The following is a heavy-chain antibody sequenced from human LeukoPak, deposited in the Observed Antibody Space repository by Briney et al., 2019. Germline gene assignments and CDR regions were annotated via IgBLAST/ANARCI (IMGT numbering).Heavy chain of an antibody. Sequence: GGSLRLSCAASGFTFSNYAMSWVRQAPGKGLEWASSINGRGGSTYYADSVKGRFTISRDNSKNTLYLQMNSLRAEDTAVYYCAKDKLLWFGEPEFDPWGQGTLVTVSS. V-gene: IGHV3-23*01. CDR2: INGRGGST. CDR1: GFTFSNYA. CDR3: AKDKLLWFGEPEFDP. J-gene: IGHJ5*02. D-gene: IGHD3-10*01.